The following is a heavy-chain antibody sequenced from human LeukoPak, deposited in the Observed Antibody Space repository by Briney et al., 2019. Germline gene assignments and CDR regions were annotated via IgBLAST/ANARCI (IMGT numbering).Heavy chain of an antibody. J-gene: IGHJ6*02. V-gene: IGHV1-18*01. CDR3: ARGDYGDYRHYYGMDV. Sequence: ASVKVSCKASGYTFIDYGITWVRQAPGQGLEWMGWVSAFNGDTTFAQKVQGRVTMTTDTSTSTAYMELRSLRSDDTAVYYCARGDYGDYRHYYGMDVWGQGTTVTVSS. CDR2: VSAFNGDT. CDR1: GYTFIDYG. D-gene: IGHD4-17*01.